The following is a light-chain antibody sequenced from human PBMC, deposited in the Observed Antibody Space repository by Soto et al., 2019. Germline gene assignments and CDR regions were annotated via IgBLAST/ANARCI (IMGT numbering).Light chain of an antibody. V-gene: IGKV3-20*01. CDR3: ELDGSSPS. CDR1: QSVGRSY. CDR2: GAS. Sequence: EGVVKQSPGTLSLSPGERATLACRASQSVGRSYLARYHHKPGQAPRLLIYGASSRATDIPDRFSCSVSGTDFTLTISRLEPEDFAVYYWELDGSSPSFGGGTKV. J-gene: IGKJ4*01.